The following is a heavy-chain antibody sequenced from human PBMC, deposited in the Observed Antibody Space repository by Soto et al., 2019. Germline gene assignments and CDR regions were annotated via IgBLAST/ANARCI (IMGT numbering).Heavy chain of an antibody. CDR3: ARRSYDFWSGQTKKPYYYYMDV. Sequence: SETLSLTCTVSGGSISSSSYYWGWIRQPPGKGLEWIGSIYYSGSTYYNPSLKSRVTISVDTSKNQFSLRLSSVTAADTAVYYCARRSYDFWSGQTKKPYYYYMDVWGKGTTVTVSS. CDR2: IYYSGST. J-gene: IGHJ6*03. CDR1: GGSISSSSYY. V-gene: IGHV4-39*01. D-gene: IGHD3-3*01.